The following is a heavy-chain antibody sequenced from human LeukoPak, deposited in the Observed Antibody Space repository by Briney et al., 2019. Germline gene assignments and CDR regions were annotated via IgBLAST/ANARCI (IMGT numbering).Heavy chain of an antibody. CDR1: GGSISSYY. CDR2: IYTSGST. D-gene: IGHD1-14*01. J-gene: IGHJ6*02. Sequence: PSETLSLTCTVSGGSISSYYWSWIRQPAGKGLEWIGRIYTSGSTNYNPSLKSRVTMSVDTSKNQFSLKLSSVTAADTAVYYCASAAPEPAARGRYYYYGMDVWGQGTTVTVSS. V-gene: IGHV4-4*07. CDR3: ASAAPEPAARGRYYYYGMDV.